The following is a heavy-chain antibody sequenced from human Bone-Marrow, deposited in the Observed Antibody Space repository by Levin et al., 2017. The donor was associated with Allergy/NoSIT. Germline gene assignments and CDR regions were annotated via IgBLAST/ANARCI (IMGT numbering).Heavy chain of an antibody. CDR1: GYTFSNYV. D-gene: IGHD2-2*01. J-gene: IGHJ4*02. Sequence: ASVKVSCKASGYTFSNYVISWVRQVPGQGLEWMGWSSAYNGRTKYVQNFEDRVNMTTDRSTSTAYMELRSLGSGDTAVYYCARENYDTSSQRLHFDSWGQGTLVTVSS. CDR2: SSAYNGRT. V-gene: IGHV1-18*01. CDR3: ARENYDTSSQRLHFDS.